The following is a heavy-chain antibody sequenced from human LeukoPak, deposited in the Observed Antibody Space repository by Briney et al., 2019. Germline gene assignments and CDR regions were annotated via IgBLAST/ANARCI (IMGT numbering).Heavy chain of an antibody. J-gene: IGHJ4*02. CDR1: GFTFSSYA. CDR3: ARGDEILVGATSFDH. Sequence: GGSLRLSCAASGFTFSSYAMHWVRQAPGKGLEWVAVISYDGSNKYYADSVKGRFTISRDNSKNTLYLQMNSLRAEDTAVYYCARGDEILVGATSFDHWGQGTLVTVPS. D-gene: IGHD1-26*01. V-gene: IGHV3-30-3*01. CDR2: ISYDGSNK.